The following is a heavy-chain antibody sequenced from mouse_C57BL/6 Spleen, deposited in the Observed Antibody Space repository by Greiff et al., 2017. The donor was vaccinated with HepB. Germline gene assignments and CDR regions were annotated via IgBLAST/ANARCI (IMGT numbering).Heavy chain of an antibody. CDR1: GYTFTDYE. V-gene: IGHV1-15*01. D-gene: IGHD2-4*01. CDR2: IDPETGGT. J-gene: IGHJ3*01. Sequence: QVQLQQSGAELVRPGASVTLSCKASGYTFTDYEMHWVKQTPVHGLEWIGAIDPETGGTAYNQKFKGKAILTADKSSSTAYIELRSLTSEDSAVYYCTRGKFYDYDGSWFAYWGQGTLVTVSA. CDR3: TRGKFYDYDGSWFAY.